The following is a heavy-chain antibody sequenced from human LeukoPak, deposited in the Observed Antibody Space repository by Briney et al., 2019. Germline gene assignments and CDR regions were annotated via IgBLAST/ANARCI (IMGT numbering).Heavy chain of an antibody. CDR1: GYSISSGYY. Sequence: SETLSLTCTVSGYSISSGYYWSWIRQPPGKGLEWIGEINHSGSTNYNPSLKSRVTISVDTSKNQFSLRLSSVTAADTAVYYCARGSSTSLDYWGQGTLVTVSS. D-gene: IGHD2-2*01. CDR2: INHSGST. J-gene: IGHJ4*02. V-gene: IGHV4-38-2*02. CDR3: ARGSSTSLDY.